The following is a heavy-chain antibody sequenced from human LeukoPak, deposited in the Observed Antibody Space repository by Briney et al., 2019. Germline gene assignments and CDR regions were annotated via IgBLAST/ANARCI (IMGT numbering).Heavy chain of an antibody. V-gene: IGHV3-23*01. CDR3: AKGPPNDFWSGYYPYYFNY. CDR2: ISGGGGST. CDR1: GFTFSSSA. D-gene: IGHD3-3*01. Sequence: GGSLRLSCAASGFTFSSSAMSWVRQAPGKGLEWLSTISGGGGSTYYADSVKGRFTISRDNSKNTLYLHMKSLRAEDTAVYYCAKGPPNDFWSGYYPYYFNYWGQGTLVTVSS. J-gene: IGHJ4*02.